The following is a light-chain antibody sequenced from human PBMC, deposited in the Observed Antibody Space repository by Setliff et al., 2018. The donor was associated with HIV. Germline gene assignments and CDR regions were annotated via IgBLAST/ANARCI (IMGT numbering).Light chain of an antibody. CDR1: SSDVGSYNL. J-gene: IGLJ1*01. CDR2: DVT. Sequence: QSVLTQPASVSGSPGQSITISCTGTSSDVGSYNLVSWYQQQPGKAPKLMIYDVTKRPSGVSNRFSGSKSGNTASLTISGLQAEDEADYHCCSYAGSSTYVFGTGTKVTV. V-gene: IGLV2-23*02. CDR3: CSYAGSSTYV.